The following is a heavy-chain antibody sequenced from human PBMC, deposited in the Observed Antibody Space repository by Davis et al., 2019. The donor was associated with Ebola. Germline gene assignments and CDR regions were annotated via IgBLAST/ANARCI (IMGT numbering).Heavy chain of an antibody. CDR3: ARGGRGYNWFDP. Sequence: ASVKVSCKASGYTFTSYDINWVRQATGQGLEWMGWMNPNSGNTGYAQKFQGRVTITRNTSISTAYMELSSLRSEDTAVYYCARGGRGYNWFDPWGQGTLVTVSS. V-gene: IGHV1-8*03. CDR2: MNPNSGNT. J-gene: IGHJ5*02. CDR1: GYTFTSYD. D-gene: IGHD1-14*01.